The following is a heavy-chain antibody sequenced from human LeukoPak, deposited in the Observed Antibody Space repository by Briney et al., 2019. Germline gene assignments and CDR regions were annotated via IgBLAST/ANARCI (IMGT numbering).Heavy chain of an antibody. D-gene: IGHD3-22*01. J-gene: IGHJ4*02. CDR3: ARDRNYYDSSGYYFSDY. V-gene: IGHV3-7*01. CDR2: IKQDGSEK. CDR1: GFTFSSYW. Sequence: GGSLRLSCAASGFTFSSYWMSWVRQAPGKGLEWVANIKQDGSEKYYVDSVKGRFTIPRDNAKNSLYLQMNSLRAEDTAVYYCARDRNYYDSSGYYFSDYWGQGTLVTVSS.